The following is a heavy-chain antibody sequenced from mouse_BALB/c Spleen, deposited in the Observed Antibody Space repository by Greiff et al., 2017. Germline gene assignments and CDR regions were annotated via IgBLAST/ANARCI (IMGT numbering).Heavy chain of an antibody. Sequence: EVQLQQSGPGLVKPSQSLSLTCTVTGYSITSDYAWNWIRQFPGNKLEWMGYISYSGSTSYNPSLKSRISITRDTSKNQFFLQLNSVTTEDTATYYCASNYYGSSWYFDVWGAGTTVTVSS. J-gene: IGHJ1*01. CDR3: ASNYYGSSWYFDV. CDR1: GYSITSDYA. CDR2: ISYSGST. V-gene: IGHV3-2*02. D-gene: IGHD1-1*01.